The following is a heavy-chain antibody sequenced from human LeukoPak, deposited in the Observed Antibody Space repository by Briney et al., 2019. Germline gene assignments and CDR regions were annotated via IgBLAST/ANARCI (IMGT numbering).Heavy chain of an antibody. CDR2: ISLAGRT. CDR3: LRESGPFCPFGH. V-gene: IGHV4-4*02. Sequence: SETLSLTCGVSGGSITTTNYWSWVRQPPGGGLEWIGEISLAGRTRYNPSLQSRVHISIDESKNHLYLNLASVTAADTAVYYCLRESGPFCPFGHWGQGTLVAVTS. D-gene: IGHD1-26*01. J-gene: IGHJ4*02. CDR1: GGSITTTNY.